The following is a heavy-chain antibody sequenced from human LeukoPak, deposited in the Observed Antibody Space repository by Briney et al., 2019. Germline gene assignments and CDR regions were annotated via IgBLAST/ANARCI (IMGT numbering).Heavy chain of an antibody. CDR3: AREMPPAPDILTGYLDY. D-gene: IGHD3-9*01. J-gene: IGHJ4*02. Sequence: PSETLSLTCTVSGGSISSSSYYWGWIRQPPGKGLEWIGSIYYSGSTYYNPSLKSRVTISVDTSKNQFSLKLSSVTAADTAVYYWAREMPPAPDILTGYLDYWGKRTLVTVSS. V-gene: IGHV4-39*07. CDR2: IYYSGST. CDR1: GGSISSSSYY.